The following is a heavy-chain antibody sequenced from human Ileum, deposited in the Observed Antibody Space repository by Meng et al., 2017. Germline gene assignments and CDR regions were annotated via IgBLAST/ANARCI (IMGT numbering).Heavy chain of an antibody. CDR3: AQKGDFDN. J-gene: IGHJ4*02. CDR1: GFTFNTFG. V-gene: IGHV3-30*03. Sequence: QVQLVESGGGVVQPGGSLRLSCAASGFTFNTFGLHWFRQAPGKGLEWVSIITSDGSHKFYGDSVKGRFTISRDNSKNMLYLQMNSLRPEDTAVYYCAQKGDFDNWGQGTLVTVSS. CDR2: ITSDGSHK.